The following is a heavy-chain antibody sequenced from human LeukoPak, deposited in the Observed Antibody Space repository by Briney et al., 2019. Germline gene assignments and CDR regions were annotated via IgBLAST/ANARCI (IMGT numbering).Heavy chain of an antibody. J-gene: IGHJ5*02. CDR1: GGSISSYC. V-gene: IGHV4-59*08. CDR3: ARRRGGSWFDP. CDR2: IYYSGST. D-gene: IGHD6-25*01. Sequence: SETLSLTCTVSGGSISSYCWSWIRQPPGKGLEWIGYIYYSGSTNYNPSLKSRVTISVDTSKNQFSLKLSSVTAADTAVYYCARRRGGSWFDPWGQGTLVTVSS.